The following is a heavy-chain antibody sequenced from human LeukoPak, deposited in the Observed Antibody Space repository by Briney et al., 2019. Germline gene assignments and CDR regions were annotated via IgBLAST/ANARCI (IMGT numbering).Heavy chain of an antibody. CDR1: GFTFSSYW. CDR2: ISYDGSNK. V-gene: IGHV3-30-3*01. D-gene: IGHD4-17*01. CDR3: ARDADYGDYVVDY. Sequence: GGSLRLSCAASGFTFSSYWMHWVRQAPGKGLEWVAVISYDGSNKYYADSVKGRFTISRDNSKNTLYLQMNSLRAEDTAVYYCARDADYGDYVVDYWGQGTLVTVSS. J-gene: IGHJ4*02.